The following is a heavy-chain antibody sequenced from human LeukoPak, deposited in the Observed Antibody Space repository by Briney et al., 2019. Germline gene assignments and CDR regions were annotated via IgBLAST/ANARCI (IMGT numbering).Heavy chain of an antibody. Sequence: GGSLRLSCAGSGFTFRSFWMHWVRQAPGKGLEWGANIKQEGREKYYLASLKGRFTISIDNANDSVYLQMNSLRAEDTAVYYCARRYFDWFLGAGGSLDIWGQGTMVTVSS. D-gene: IGHD3-9*01. CDR1: GFTFRSFW. V-gene: IGHV3-7*01. CDR2: IKQEGREK. CDR3: ARRYFDWFLGAGGSLDI. J-gene: IGHJ3*02.